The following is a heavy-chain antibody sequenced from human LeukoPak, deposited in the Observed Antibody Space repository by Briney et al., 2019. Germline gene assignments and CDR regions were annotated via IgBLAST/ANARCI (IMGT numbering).Heavy chain of an antibody. J-gene: IGHJ4*02. D-gene: IGHD3-10*01. CDR1: GGSFSGYY. CDR2: INHSGST. CDR3: ARESYGSGSYYPSSYYFDY. Sequence: PSETLSLTCAVYGGSFSGYYWSWIRQPPGEGLEWIGEINHSGSTNYNPSLKSRVTISVDTSKNQFSLKLSSVTAADTAVYYCARESYGSGSYYPSSYYFDYWGQGTLVTVSS. V-gene: IGHV4-34*01.